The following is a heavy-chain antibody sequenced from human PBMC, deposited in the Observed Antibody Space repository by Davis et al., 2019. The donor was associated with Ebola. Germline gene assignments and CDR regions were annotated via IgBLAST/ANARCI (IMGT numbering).Heavy chain of an antibody. CDR1: GFTFSSYG. J-gene: IGHJ4*02. V-gene: IGHV3-30*02. Sequence: GESLKISCAASGFTFSSYGMHWVRQAPGKGLEWVAFIRYDGSNKYYADSVKGRFTISRDNAKNSLYLQMNSLRAEDTAVYYCASPVAGVAPIFDYWGQGTLVTVSS. D-gene: IGHD6-19*01. CDR3: ASPVAGVAPIFDY. CDR2: IRYDGSNK.